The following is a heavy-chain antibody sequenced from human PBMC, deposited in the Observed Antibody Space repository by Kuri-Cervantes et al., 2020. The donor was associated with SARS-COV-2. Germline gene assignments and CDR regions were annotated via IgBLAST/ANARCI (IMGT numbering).Heavy chain of an antibody. CDR1: GGSISSYY. J-gene: IGHJ5*02. Sequence: SETLSLTCTVSGGSISSYYWSWIRQPAGKGLEWIGRIYTSGSTNYNPSLKSRVTMSVDTSKNQFSLKLSSVTAADTAVYYCARDLPAGYCSGGSCYIEDPWGQGTLVTVSS. V-gene: IGHV4-4*07. CDR2: IYTSGST. CDR3: ARDLPAGYCSGGSCYIEDP. D-gene: IGHD2-15*01.